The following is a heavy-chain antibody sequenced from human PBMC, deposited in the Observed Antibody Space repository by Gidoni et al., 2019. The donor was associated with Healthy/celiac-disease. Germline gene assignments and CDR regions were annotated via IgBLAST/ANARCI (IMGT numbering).Heavy chain of an antibody. V-gene: IGHV1-2*04. CDR2: INPNSGGT. J-gene: IGHJ4*02. CDR3: ARVGGSGYDRDYFDY. D-gene: IGHD5-12*01. Sequence: QVQLVQSGAEVKKPGASVKVSCKASGYTFTGYYMHWVRQAPGQGLEWMGWINPNSGGTNYAQKFQGWVTMTRDTSISTAYMELSRLRSDDTAVYYCARVGGSGYDRDYFDYWGQGTLVTVSS. CDR1: GYTFTGYY.